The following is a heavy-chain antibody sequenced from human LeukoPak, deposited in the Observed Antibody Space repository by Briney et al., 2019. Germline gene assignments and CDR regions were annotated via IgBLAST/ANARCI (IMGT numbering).Heavy chain of an antibody. CDR1: GVSISSFH. V-gene: IGHV4-4*07. D-gene: IGHD3-22*01. J-gene: IGHJ4*02. CDR3: ARDGYYDSSGYSYFDY. CDR2: VHTSGTS. Sequence: SETLSLTCTVSGVSISSFHWSWIRQPAGKGLEWIGRVHTSGTSNYNSSLESRVTMSGDTSKNQFSLSLSSVTGADTAVYYCARDGYYDSSGYSYFDYWGQGTLVTVSA.